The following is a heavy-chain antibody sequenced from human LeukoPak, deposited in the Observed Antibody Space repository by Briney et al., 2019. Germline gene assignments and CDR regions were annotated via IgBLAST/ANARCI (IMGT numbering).Heavy chain of an antibody. CDR2: IKPDGSEK. J-gene: IGHJ4*02. V-gene: IGHV3-7*01. CDR3: ARDLGSGFFDY. Sequence: PGGSLRLSCAASGFIFNNYWLSWVRQAPGKGLEWVANIKPDGSEKYYVDSVKGRFTISRDNAKNSLFLQLNSLRAEDTAVYYCARDLGSGFFDYWGQGTLVTVSS. CDR1: GFIFNNYW. D-gene: IGHD6-19*01.